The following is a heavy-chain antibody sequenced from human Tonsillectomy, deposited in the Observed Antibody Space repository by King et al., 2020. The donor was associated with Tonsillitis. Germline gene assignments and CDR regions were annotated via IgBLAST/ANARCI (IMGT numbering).Heavy chain of an antibody. D-gene: IGHD3-22*01. V-gene: IGHV3-48*03. Sequence: VQLVESGGGLVQPGGSLRLSCAASGFTFSSYEMNWVRQAPGKGLEWVSYISSSGSTIYYADSVKGRFTISRDNAKNSLYLQMNSLRAEDTVVYYCSREGIDYYDSSGYYRVDAFDIWGQGTMVTVSS. CDR2: ISSSGSTI. CDR3: SREGIDYYDSSGYYRVDAFDI. J-gene: IGHJ3*02. CDR1: GFTFSSYE.